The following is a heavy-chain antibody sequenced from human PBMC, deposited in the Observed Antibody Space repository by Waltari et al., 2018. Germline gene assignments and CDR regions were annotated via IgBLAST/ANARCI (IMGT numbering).Heavy chain of an antibody. V-gene: IGHV4-34*01. D-gene: IGHD2-2*01. Sequence: QVQLQQWGAGLLKPSETRVCTCAVYGGAFSGYYWSWIRQPPGKGLEWIGEINHSGRTNFYPSLKSRVTISVDTSKNQFSLKLSSVTAADTAVYYCARGGDVVVPAARFDYWGQGTLVTVSS. CDR2: INHSGRT. CDR3: ARGGDVVVPAARFDY. J-gene: IGHJ4*02. CDR1: GGAFSGYY.